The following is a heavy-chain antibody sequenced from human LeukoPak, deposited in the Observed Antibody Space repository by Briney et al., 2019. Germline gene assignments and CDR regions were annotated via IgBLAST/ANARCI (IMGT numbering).Heavy chain of an antibody. CDR3: ERGRNSAFDY. V-gene: IGHV6-1*01. J-gene: IGHJ4*02. CDR2: TYYASGWSY. D-gene: IGHD2-2*01. Sequence: SQTLSLTCAISGDSVSSNGVAWNWIRQSPSRGLEWLGRTYYASGWSYDYALSVKGRITVNPDTSKNQFSLQLNSVTPEDTALYYCERGRNSAFDYGGKGPLVTVSS. CDR1: GDSVSSNGVA.